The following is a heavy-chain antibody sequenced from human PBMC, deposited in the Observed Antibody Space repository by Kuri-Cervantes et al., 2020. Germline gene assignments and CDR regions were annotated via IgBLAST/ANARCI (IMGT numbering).Heavy chain of an antibody. CDR3: ARDYDSSGYYRP. Sequence: ALVKVSCKASGYTFTSYAMHWLRQAPGQRLEWMGWINAGNGNTKYSQKFQGRVTITRVTSASTAYMELRSLRSEDTAVYYCARDYDSSGYYRPWGQGTLVTVSS. D-gene: IGHD3-22*01. CDR1: GYTFTSYA. CDR2: INAGNGNT. J-gene: IGHJ5*02. V-gene: IGHV1-3*01.